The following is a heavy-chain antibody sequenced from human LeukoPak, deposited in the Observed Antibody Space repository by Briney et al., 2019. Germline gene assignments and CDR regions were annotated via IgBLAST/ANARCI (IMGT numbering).Heavy chain of an antibody. Sequence: GGSLRLSCAASGFTFSDHYMDWVRQAPGKGLEWVGRIRNKANVYTIEYATSVKGRFTISRDDSKKSLYLQMNSLRTEDTAVYYCVRVGYSYGYDEYWGQGTLVTVSS. V-gene: IGHV3-72*01. CDR3: VRVGYSYGYDEY. CDR1: GFTFSDHY. J-gene: IGHJ4*02. CDR2: IRNKANVYTI. D-gene: IGHD5-18*01.